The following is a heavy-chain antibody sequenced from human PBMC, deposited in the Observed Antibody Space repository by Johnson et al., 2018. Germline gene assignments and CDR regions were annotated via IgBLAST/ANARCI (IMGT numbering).Heavy chain of an antibody. V-gene: IGHV1-46*01. CDR3: ARSHVNTAMVDYYYYGMDV. CDR2: INPSGGST. J-gene: IGHJ6*02. CDR1: GYTFTSYY. Sequence: VQLVESGAEVKKPGASVKVSCKASGYTFTSYYMHWVRQAPGQGLEWMGIINPSGGSTSYAQKFQGRVTMTRDTSTSTVYMELSSLRSEDTAVYYCARSHVNTAMVDYYYYGMDVWGQGTTVTVS. D-gene: IGHD5-18*01.